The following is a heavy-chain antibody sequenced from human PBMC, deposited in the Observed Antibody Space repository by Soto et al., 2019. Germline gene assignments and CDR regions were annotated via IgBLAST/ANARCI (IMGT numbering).Heavy chain of an antibody. CDR2: IYYSGNT. CDR1: GGSISSSGYY. CDR3: AREGNLGRWIQPLDS. D-gene: IGHD2-2*03. Sequence: SETLSLTCTVSGGSISSSGYYWGWIRQPPGKGLEWIGNIYYSGNTNYNPSLKSRVTMSVDTSKNHFSLKLISVTTADTAVYFCAREGNLGRWIQPLDSWGQGTLVTVSS. J-gene: IGHJ4*02. V-gene: IGHV4-39*02.